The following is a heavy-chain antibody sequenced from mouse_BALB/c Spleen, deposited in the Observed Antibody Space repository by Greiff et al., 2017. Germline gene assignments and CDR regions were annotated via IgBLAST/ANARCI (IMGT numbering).Heavy chain of an antibody. CDR2: IYPGNSDT. Sequence: VQLQQSGTVLARPGASVKMSCKASGYSFTSYWMHWVKQRPGQGLEWIGAIYPGNSDTSYNQKFKGKAKLTAVTSASTAYMELSSLTNEDSAVYYCTGGNYAWFAYWGQGTLVTVSA. J-gene: IGHJ3*01. V-gene: IGHV1-5*01. CDR3: TGGNYAWFAY. CDR1: GYSFTSYW. D-gene: IGHD2-1*01.